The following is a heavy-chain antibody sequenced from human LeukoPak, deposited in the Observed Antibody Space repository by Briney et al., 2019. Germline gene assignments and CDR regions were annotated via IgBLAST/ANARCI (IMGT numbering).Heavy chain of an antibody. CDR1: GFTFDDYA. Sequence: GGSLRLSCAASGFTFDDYAMPWVRQAPGKGLGWVSGISWNSGSIGYAYSVKGRFSISRDNAKNSLYLQMNSLRAEDTALYYCAKAGITEMATTFDYWGQGTLVTVSS. D-gene: IGHD5-12*01. CDR3: AKAGITEMATTFDY. CDR2: ISWNSGSI. J-gene: IGHJ4*02. V-gene: IGHV3-9*01.